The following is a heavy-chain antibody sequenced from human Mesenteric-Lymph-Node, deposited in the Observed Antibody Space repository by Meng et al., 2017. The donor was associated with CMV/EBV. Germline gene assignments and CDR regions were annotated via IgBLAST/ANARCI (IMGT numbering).Heavy chain of an antibody. CDR1: GFTFSSYW. CDR3: AKGYCSSTSCYFHH. Sequence: GESLKISCAASGFTFSSYWMHWVRQAPGKGLEWLSLISWDGGSTYYADSVKGRFTISRDNAKNSLYLQMNSLRAEDTALYYCAKGYCSSTSCYFHHWGQGTLVTVSS. D-gene: IGHD2-2*01. CDR2: ISWDGGST. V-gene: IGHV3-43*01. J-gene: IGHJ1*01.